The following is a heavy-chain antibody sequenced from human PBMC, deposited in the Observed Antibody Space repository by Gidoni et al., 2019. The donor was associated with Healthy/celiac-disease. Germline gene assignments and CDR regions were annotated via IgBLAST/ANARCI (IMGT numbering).Heavy chain of an antibody. J-gene: IGHJ4*02. D-gene: IGHD4-17*01. Sequence: EVQLVESGGGLVKPGGSLRLSCGASGFTFSSYEMNWVRQAPGKGLEGVSYISSSGSTIYYADSVKGRFTISRDNAKNSLYLQMNSLRAEDTAVYYCARIDYGGNPDFDYWGQGTLVTVSS. CDR2: ISSSGSTI. V-gene: IGHV3-48*03. CDR1: GFTFSSYE. CDR3: ARIDYGGNPDFDY.